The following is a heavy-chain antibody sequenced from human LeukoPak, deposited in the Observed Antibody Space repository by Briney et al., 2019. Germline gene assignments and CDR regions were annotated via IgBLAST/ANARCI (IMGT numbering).Heavy chain of an antibody. CDR3: ARDKIMVTIRNWFDP. CDR1: GFTFSSYA. CDR2: ISYDGSNK. Sequence: PGRSLRLSCAASGFTFSSYAMHWVRQAPGKGLEWVAVISYDGSNKYYADSVKGRFTISRDNSKNTLYLQMNSLRAEDTAVYYCARDKIMVTIRNWFDPWGQGTLVTVSS. V-gene: IGHV3-30-3*01. D-gene: IGHD2-21*02. J-gene: IGHJ5*02.